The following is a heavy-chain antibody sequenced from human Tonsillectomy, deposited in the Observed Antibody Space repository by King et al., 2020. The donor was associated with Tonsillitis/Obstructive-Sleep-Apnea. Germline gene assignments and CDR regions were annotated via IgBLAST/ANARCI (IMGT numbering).Heavy chain of an antibody. CDR1: GGTFSSYA. Sequence: QLVQSGAEVKKPGSSVKVSCKASGGTFSSYAISWVRQAPGQGLEWMGRIIPILGIANYAQKFQGRVTITADKSTSTAYMELSSLRSEDTAVYYCASTSYSSGYSENWFHPWGQGTLVTVSS. CDR3: ASTSYSSGYSENWFHP. CDR2: IIPILGIA. D-gene: IGHD3-22*01. V-gene: IGHV1-69*04. J-gene: IGHJ5*02.